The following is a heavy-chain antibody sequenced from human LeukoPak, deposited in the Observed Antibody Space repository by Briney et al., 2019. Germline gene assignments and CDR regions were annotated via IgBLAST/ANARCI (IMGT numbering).Heavy chain of an antibody. D-gene: IGHD2-2*02. Sequence: SETLSPTCAVYGGSFSGYYWSWIRQPPGKGLEWIGEINHSGSTNYNPSLKSRVTISVDTSKNQFSLKLSSVTAADTAVYYCARGPVVPAAIKDYSYGMDVWGQGTTVTVSS. CDR2: INHSGST. J-gene: IGHJ6*02. CDR3: ARGPVVPAAIKDYSYGMDV. CDR1: GGSFSGYY. V-gene: IGHV4-34*01.